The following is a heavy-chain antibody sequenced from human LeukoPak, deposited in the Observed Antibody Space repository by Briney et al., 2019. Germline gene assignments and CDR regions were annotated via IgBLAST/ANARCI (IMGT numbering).Heavy chain of an antibody. Sequence: SETLSLTCAVSGGSIGSSYWWSWVRQPPGKGLEWIGEIYHSGTTNYNPSLKSRVTISVDKSKNQFSLKLSSVTAADTAVYYCATNSGWRFDYWGQGTLVTVSS. CDR2: IYHSGTT. CDR3: ATNSGWRFDY. V-gene: IGHV4-4*02. CDR1: GGSIGSSYW. D-gene: IGHD6-19*01. J-gene: IGHJ4*02.